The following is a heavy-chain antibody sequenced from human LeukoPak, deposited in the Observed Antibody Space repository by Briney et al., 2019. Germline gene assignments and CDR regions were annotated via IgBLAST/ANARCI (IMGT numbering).Heavy chain of an antibody. D-gene: IGHD7-27*01. CDR3: ARVDANWGFIGY. Sequence: PSETLSLTCTVSGGSISSYYWSWIRQPPGKGLEWIGYMHYIGSTNYNPSLKSRVSISLDTSKNQFSLRLSSVTAADTAVYYCARVDANWGFIGYWGQGTLVTVSS. V-gene: IGHV4-59*12. J-gene: IGHJ4*02. CDR1: GGSISSYY. CDR2: MHYIGST.